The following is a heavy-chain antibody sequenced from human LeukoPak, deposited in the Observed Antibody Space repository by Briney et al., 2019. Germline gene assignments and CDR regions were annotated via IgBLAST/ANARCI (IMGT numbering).Heavy chain of an antibody. Sequence: PSETLSLTCTVSGGSISSYYWSWIRQPPGKGLEWIGYIYHSGSTNYNPSLKGRVTISVDTSKNQFALKLSSVTAADTAVYYCGDGMDVWGQGTTVTVSS. V-gene: IGHV4-59*01. CDR2: IYHSGST. CDR1: GGSISSYY. CDR3: GDGMDV. J-gene: IGHJ6*02.